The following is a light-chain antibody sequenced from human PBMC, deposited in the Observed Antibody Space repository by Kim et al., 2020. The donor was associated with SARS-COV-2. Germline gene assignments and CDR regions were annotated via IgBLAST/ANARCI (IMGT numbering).Light chain of an antibody. CDR2: QDS. CDR1: ELGDKY. V-gene: IGLV3-1*01. J-gene: IGLJ1*01. CDR3: QAWDSSTAVYV. Sequence: PGQTASITCSGDELGDKYACWYQQKPGQSPVLVIYQDSKRPSGIPERFSGSNSGNTATLTISGTQAMDEADYYCQAWDSSTAVYVFGTGTKVTVL.